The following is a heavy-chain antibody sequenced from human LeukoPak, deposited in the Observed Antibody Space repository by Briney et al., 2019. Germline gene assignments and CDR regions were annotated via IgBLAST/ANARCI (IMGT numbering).Heavy chain of an antibody. CDR3: QSRFLEWLLDY. V-gene: IGHV4-31*03. CDR2: IYYSGST. D-gene: IGHD3-3*01. Sequence: PSETLSLTCTVSGGSISSGGYHWSWIRQHPGKGLEWIGYIYYSGSTYYNPSLKSRVTISVDTSKNQFSLKLSSVTAADTAVYYCQSRFLEWLLDYWGQGTLVTVSS. J-gene: IGHJ4*02. CDR1: GGSISSGGYH.